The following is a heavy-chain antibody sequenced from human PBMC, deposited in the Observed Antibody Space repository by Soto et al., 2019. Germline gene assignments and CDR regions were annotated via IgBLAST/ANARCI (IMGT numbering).Heavy chain of an antibody. Sequence: VQLQESGPRLVKPSQTLSLTCSVSGGAIRSGNYYWTWIRQSPGKGLEWLGHISHSETTAYNPSLQSRATFSLDAAQNQFSLSLTSVTVADTALYFCARGRGLLLFDYWGQGAMVAVSS. V-gene: IGHV4-30-4*01. CDR3: ARGRGLLLFDY. CDR2: ISHSETT. J-gene: IGHJ4*02. D-gene: IGHD2-21*02. CDR1: GGAIRSGNYY.